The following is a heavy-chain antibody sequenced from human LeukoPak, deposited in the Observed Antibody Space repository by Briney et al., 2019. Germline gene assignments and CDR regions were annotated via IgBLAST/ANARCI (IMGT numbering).Heavy chain of an antibody. CDR1: VDSLSIYD. CDR2: IYYSGST. Sequence: PSETLSLPCTVSVDSLSIYDGSWIRQPPGKGLEWIGYIYYSGSTNYNPSLKSRVTISIETSKNKFSLKLSSVTAADTAVYYCARHYDNSGYGFFQHWGQGTLVTASS. D-gene: IGHD3-22*01. J-gene: IGHJ1*01. CDR3: ARHYDNSGYGFFQH. V-gene: IGHV4-59*08.